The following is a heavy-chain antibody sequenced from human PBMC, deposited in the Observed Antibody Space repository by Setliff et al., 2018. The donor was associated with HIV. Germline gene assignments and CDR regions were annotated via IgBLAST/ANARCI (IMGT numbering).Heavy chain of an antibody. D-gene: IGHD1-26*01. CDR2: IYTSGST. CDR3: ARDFVTGSHFLQ. V-gene: IGHV4-61*02. CDR1: GGSIFSGSYY. J-gene: IGHJ4*02. Sequence: SETLSLTCTVSGGSIFSGSYYWSWIRQPAGKGLEWIGRIYTSGSTNYNPSLKSRVTISVDTSKNQFSLKLSSVTAADTAVYYCARDFVTGSHFLQWGQGTLVTVSS.